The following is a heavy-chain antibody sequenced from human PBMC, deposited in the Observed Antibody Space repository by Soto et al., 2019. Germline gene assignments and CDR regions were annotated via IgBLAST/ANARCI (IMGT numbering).Heavy chain of an antibody. V-gene: IGHV4-59*08. CDR2: IYYSGST. J-gene: IGHJ3*02. Sequence: SEPLSRTCNVSGGSISSYYWSWIRQPPGKGLEWIGYIYYSGSTNYNPSLKSRVTISVDTSTNQFSLKLSSVTAEDTAVYYCATSGFSDCSGGSCSSKAFHI. D-gene: IGHD2-15*01. CDR1: GGSISSYY. CDR3: ATSGFSDCSGGSCSSKAFHI.